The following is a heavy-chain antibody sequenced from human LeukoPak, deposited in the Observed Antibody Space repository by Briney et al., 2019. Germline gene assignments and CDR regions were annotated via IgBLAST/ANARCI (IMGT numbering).Heavy chain of an antibody. CDR3: ARAPARGLRYFDWLLDGFDY. Sequence: SETLSLTCTVSGGSISSYYWSWIRQPAGKGLEWIGRIYTSGSTNYNPSLKSRVTMSVDTSKNQFSLKLSSVTAADTAVYYCARAPARGLRYFDWLLDGFDYWGQGTLVTVSS. D-gene: IGHD3-9*01. J-gene: IGHJ4*02. CDR2: IYTSGST. V-gene: IGHV4-4*07. CDR1: GGSISSYY.